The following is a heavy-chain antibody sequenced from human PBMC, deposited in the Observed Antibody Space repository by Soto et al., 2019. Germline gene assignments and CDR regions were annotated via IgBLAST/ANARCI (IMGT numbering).Heavy chain of an antibody. CDR3: TTTAGEMATIYNLPFDH. CDR1: GLTFSDAW. CDR2: IKSKPDGETT. V-gene: IGHV3-15*01. J-gene: IGHJ4*02. D-gene: IGHD3-10*01. Sequence: EVQLVESGGGSVEPGGSLRLACAGTGLTFSDAWMSWVRQAPGKGLEWVGRIKSKPDGETTDYAAPVKGRFSLSRDDSKNTVYLQMSNLESDDTAVYYCTTTAGEMATIYNLPFDHWGQGSLVIVSS.